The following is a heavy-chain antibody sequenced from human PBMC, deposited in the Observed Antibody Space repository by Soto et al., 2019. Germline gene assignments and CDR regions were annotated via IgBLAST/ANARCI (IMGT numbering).Heavy chain of an antibody. CDR1: VYIYTVYD. J-gene: IGHJ6*02. D-gene: IGHD4-17*01. V-gene: IGHV1-2*04. CDR2: INPNSGGT. Sequence: ASVTVTYMSWVYIYTVYDRHCVRPAPGKGLEWMGWINPNSGGTNYAQKFQGWVTMTRDTSISTAYMELSRLRSDDTAVYYCARETTAVTPSGYYYYGMDVWGQGTTGTVSS. CDR3: ARETTAVTPSGYYYYGMDV.